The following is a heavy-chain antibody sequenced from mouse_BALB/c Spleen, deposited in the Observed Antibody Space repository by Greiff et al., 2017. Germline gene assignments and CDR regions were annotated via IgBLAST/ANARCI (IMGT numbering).Heavy chain of an antibody. J-gene: IGHJ4*01. CDR2: ISSGSSTI. CDR1: GFTFSSFG. D-gene: IGHD1-1*01. V-gene: IGHV5-17*02. CDR3: ARTTTVARYAMDY. Sequence: EVQVVESGGGLVQPGGSRKLSCAASGFTFSSFGMHWVRQAPEKGLEWVAYISSGSSTIYYADTVKGRFTISRDNPKNTLFLQMTSLRSEDTAMYYCARTTTVARYAMDYWGQGTSVTVSS.